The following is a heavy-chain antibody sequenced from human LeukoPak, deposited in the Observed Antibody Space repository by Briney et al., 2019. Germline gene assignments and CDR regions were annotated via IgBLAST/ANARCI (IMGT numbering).Heavy chain of an antibody. CDR3: AKEYDLDWFDP. CDR1: GFIFSSYS. CDR2: ISGSGGST. V-gene: IGHV3-23*01. Sequence: GGSLRLSCAASGFIFSSYSMHWVRQAPGKGLEWVSAISGSGGSTYYADSVKGRFTISRDNSKNTLYLQMNSLRAEDTAVYYCAKEYDLDWFDPWGQGTLVTVSS. D-gene: IGHD3-3*01. J-gene: IGHJ5*02.